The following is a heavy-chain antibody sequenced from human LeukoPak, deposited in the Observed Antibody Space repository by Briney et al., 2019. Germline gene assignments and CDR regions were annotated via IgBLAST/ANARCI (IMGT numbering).Heavy chain of an antibody. V-gene: IGHV4-59*01. CDR2: IYYSGST. Sequence: SETLSLTCTVSGVSISSYYWSWIRQPPGKGLEWIGYIYYSGSTNYNPSLKSRVTISVDTSKNQFSLKLSSVTAADTAVYYCARGSDTAMVFFYDYWGQGMLVTVSS. D-gene: IGHD5-18*01. J-gene: IGHJ4*02. CDR1: GVSISSYY. CDR3: ARGSDTAMVFFYDY.